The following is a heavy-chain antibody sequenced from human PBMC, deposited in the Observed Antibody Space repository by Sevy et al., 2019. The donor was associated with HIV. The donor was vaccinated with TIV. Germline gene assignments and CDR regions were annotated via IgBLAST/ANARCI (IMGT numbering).Heavy chain of an antibody. J-gene: IGHJ3*02. Sequence: GRSLRLSCAGSGFSFKNVWMTWVRQTPGKGLEWVGHAKRKSDGGSIDYGSPVNGRFTISRDDSKDMLYLQMSSLKTEDTGVYYCATVLGAGAAGAFEIWGQRTMVTVSS. D-gene: IGHD1-26*01. CDR1: GFSFKNVW. CDR2: AKRKSDGGSI. V-gene: IGHV3-15*01. CDR3: ATVLGAGAAGAFEI.